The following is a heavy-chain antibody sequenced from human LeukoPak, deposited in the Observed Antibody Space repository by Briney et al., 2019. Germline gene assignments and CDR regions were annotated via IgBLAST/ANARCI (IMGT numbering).Heavy chain of an antibody. CDR2: IGTTNNYI. V-gene: IGHV3-21*01. J-gene: IGHJ4*02. Sequence: GGSLRLSCAASGFTFSSYSMNWVRQAPGKGLEWVSSIGTTNNYIYYADSVQGRFTISRDNAKNSLFLQMNSLRDEDTAVYYCARRATTERGYSYGLDYWAREPWSPSPQ. D-gene: IGHD5-18*01. CDR1: GFTFSSYS. CDR3: ARRATTERGYSYGLDY.